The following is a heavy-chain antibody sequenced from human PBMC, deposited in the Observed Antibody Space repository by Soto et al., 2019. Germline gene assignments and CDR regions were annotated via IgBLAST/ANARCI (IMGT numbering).Heavy chain of an antibody. J-gene: IGHJ3*02. V-gene: IGHV3-48*02. Sequence: GGSLRLSCAASGFTFSSYSMNWVRQTPGRGLEWVSYISSSSTIYYADSVKGRFTISRDNAKNSLYLQMNSLRDEDTAVYYCARDLSVYDSSGYYPHDAFDIWGQGTMVTVSS. CDR2: ISSSSTI. CDR3: ARDLSVYDSSGYYPHDAFDI. D-gene: IGHD3-22*01. CDR1: GFTFSSYS.